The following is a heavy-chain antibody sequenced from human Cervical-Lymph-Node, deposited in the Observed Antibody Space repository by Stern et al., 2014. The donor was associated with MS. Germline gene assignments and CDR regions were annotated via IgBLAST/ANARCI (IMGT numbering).Heavy chain of an antibody. CDR2: IYPDASDT. Sequence: EVQLVESGAEVKKPGESLKLSCKLSGSSFTLYYIPWVRQLPGKGLEWMGVIYPDASDTTYSPSFQGQVTISADKSITTAYLQWSSLRASDTAMYYCAGHVQGFDYWGQGTRVTVSS. J-gene: IGHJ4*02. V-gene: IGHV5-51*01. CDR1: GSSFTLYY. CDR3: AGHVQGFDY.